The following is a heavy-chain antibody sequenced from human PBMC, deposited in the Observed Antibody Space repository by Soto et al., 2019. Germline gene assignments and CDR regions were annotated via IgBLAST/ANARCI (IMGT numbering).Heavy chain of an antibody. V-gene: IGHV3-13*01. CDR3: ARAHLGYCSSTSCYGSDYYYYMDV. J-gene: IGHJ6*03. D-gene: IGHD2-2*01. CDR1: GFAFSSYD. CDR2: IGTAGDT. Sequence: GGSLRLSCAASGFAFSSYDMHWVRQATGKGLEWVSAIGTAGDTYYPGSVKGRFTISRENAKNSLYLQMNSLRAGDTAVYYCARAHLGYCSSTSCYGSDYYYYMDVWGKGTTVTVS.